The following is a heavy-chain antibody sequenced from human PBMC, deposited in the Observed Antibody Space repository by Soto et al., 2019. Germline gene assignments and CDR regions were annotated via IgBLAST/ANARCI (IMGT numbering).Heavy chain of an antibody. V-gene: IGHV1-18*01. CDR3: AGDIVVVPAAIPSPELMDV. D-gene: IGHD2-2*02. CDR1: GYTFTSYG. J-gene: IGHJ6*02. Sequence: GASVKVSCKASGYTFTSYGISWVRQAPGQGLEWMGWISAYNGNTNYAQKLQGRVTMTTDTSTSTAYMELRSLRSDDTAVYYCAGDIVVVPAAIPSPELMDVWGQGTTVTVSS. CDR2: ISAYNGNT.